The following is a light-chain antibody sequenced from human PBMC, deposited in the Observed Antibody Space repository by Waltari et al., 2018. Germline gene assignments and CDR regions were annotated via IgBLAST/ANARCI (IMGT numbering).Light chain of an antibody. Sequence: EIVLTQSPATLSLSPGERAPLPCSASQRVSSYLAWYQQKPGQAPRLLIYYASNRATGIPARFSGSGSGTDFTLTISSLEPEEFAVYYCQQRSNWPLSITFGQGTRLEIK. CDR1: QRVSSY. J-gene: IGKJ5*01. CDR2: YAS. CDR3: QQRSNWPLSIT. V-gene: IGKV3-11*01.